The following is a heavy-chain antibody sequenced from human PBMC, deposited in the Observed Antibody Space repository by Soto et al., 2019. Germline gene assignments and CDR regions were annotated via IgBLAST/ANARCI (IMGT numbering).Heavy chain of an antibody. CDR1: GFTFSSYS. D-gene: IGHD4-17*01. CDR2: ISSSSSYI. J-gene: IGHJ4*02. Sequence: GGSLRLSCAASGFTFSSYSMNWVRQAPGKGLEWVSSISSSSSYIYYADSVKGRFTISRDNAKNSLYLQMNSLRAEDTAVYYCASLALSPTVTNFDHWGQGTLFTVSS. CDR3: ASLALSPTVTNFDH. V-gene: IGHV3-21*01.